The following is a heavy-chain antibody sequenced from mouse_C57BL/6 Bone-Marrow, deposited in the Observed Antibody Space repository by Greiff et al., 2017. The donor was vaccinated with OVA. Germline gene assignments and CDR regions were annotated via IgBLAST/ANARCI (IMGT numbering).Heavy chain of an antibody. CDR2: IRNKANGYTT. D-gene: IGHD1-1*01. Sequence: EVNVVESGGGLVQPGGSLSLSCAASGFTFTDYYMSWVRQPPGKALEWLGFIRNKANGYTTEYSASVKGRFTISRDNSQSILYLQMNALRAEDSATYYCARSIYYYGSSFSMDYWGQGTSVTVSS. CDR1: GFTFTDYY. V-gene: IGHV7-3*01. J-gene: IGHJ4*01. CDR3: ARSIYYYGSSFSMDY.